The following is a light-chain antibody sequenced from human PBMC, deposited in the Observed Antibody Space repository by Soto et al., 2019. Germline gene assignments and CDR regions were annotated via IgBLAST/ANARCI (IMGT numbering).Light chain of an antibody. V-gene: IGKV1-5*01. J-gene: IGKJ1*01. CDR2: DAS. CDR1: QSISSW. CDR3: QQYNSL. Sequence: DIQMTQSPSTLSASVGDRVTITCRAGQSISSWLAWYQQKPGKAPKLLIYDASSLESGVPSRFSGSGSGTEFTLTISSLQPDDFATYYCQQYNSLFGQGTKVDI.